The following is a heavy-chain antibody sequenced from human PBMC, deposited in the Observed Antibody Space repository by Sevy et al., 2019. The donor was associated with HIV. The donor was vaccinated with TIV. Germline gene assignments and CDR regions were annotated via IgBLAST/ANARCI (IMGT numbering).Heavy chain of an antibody. Sequence: GGSLRLSCAASGFTFSSYWMYWVRQAPGKGLVWVSRINSDGSSTSYADSVKGRFTISRDNAKNTLYLQMNSLRAEDTAVYYCARRALLGYCSSTSCYNDAFDIWGQGTMVTVSS. D-gene: IGHD2-2*02. V-gene: IGHV3-74*01. CDR3: ARRALLGYCSSTSCYNDAFDI. CDR1: GFTFSSYW. J-gene: IGHJ3*02. CDR2: INSDGSST.